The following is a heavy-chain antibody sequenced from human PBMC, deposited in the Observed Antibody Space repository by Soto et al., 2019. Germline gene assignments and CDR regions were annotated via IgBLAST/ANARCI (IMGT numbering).Heavy chain of an antibody. D-gene: IGHD3-9*01. J-gene: IGHJ4*02. V-gene: IGHV1-18*01. Sequence: QVQLVQSGAEVKKPGASVKVSCKASGYTFSNFGISWVRQAPGQALEWLGWISTDNGNTKYAQKFQGRVTMTADTAATTAYMELRSLRSDDTAVYYCTRDAKYYDILTGYFVNDYWGQGTLVTVSS. CDR2: ISTDNGNT. CDR1: GYTFSNFG. CDR3: TRDAKYYDILTGYFVNDY.